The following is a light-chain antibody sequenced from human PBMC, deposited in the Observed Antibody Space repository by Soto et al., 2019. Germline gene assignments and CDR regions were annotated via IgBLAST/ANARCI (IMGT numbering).Light chain of an antibody. Sequence: DIQVTQSPPSLSASVGDRVTVTCHASQDSNTFLNWFQQRPGEAPKLLIYATSNLEPGVPSRFSGRQSGTDFILTISSLQPEDVGTYYCQQSDNLPDFTFGHGTKVNI. CDR2: ATS. J-gene: IGKJ3*01. CDR1: QDSNTF. V-gene: IGKV1-33*01. CDR3: QQSDNLPDFT.